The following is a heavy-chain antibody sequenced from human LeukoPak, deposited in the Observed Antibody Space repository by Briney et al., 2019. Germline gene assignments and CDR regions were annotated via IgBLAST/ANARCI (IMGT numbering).Heavy chain of an antibody. J-gene: IGHJ4*02. CDR3: AKDLTIFGVVINGDFDY. D-gene: IGHD3-3*01. CDR1: GFTLSSYA. Sequence: PGGSLRLSCAASGFTLSSYAMSWVRQAPGKGLEWVSAISGSGGSTYYADSVKGRFTISRDNSKNTLYLQMNSLRAEDTAVYYCAKDLTIFGVVINGDFDYWGQGTLVTVSS. V-gene: IGHV3-23*01. CDR2: ISGSGGST.